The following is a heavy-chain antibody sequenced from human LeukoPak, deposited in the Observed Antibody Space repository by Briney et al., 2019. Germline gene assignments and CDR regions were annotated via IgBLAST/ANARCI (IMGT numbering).Heavy chain of an antibody. CDR3: ATHPPKLCTGGSCSDY. Sequence: SETLSLTCAVSGGSISSSNWWSWVRQPPGKGLEWIGEIYHSGSTNYNPSLKSRVTISVDKSKNQFSLKLSSVTAADTAVYYCATHPPKLCTGGSCSDYWGQGTLVTVSS. D-gene: IGHD2-15*01. V-gene: IGHV4-4*02. CDR1: GGSISSSNW. CDR2: IYHSGST. J-gene: IGHJ4*02.